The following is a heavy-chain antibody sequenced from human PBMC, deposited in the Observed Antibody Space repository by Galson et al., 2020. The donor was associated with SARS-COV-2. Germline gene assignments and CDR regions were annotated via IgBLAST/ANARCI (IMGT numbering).Heavy chain of an antibody. CDR1: GFSFTSYA. J-gene: IGHJ4*02. CDR2: MSGRRGST. V-gene: IGHV3-23*01. D-gene: IGHD3-10*01. CDR3: AKELSGGVGAFDY. Sequence: LSLTCAASGFSFTSYAMSWVRQAPGKGLEWVSDMSGRRGSTYYADSVKGRFTISRDNSKNTLYLQMNSLRAEDTAVYYCAKELSGGVGAFDYWGQGTLVTVSS.